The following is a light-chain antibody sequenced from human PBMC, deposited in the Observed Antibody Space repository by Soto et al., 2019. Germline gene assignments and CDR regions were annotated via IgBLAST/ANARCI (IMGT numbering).Light chain of an antibody. CDR1: ESVSNN. Sequence: EIVMTQSPATLSVSPGERATLSCRASESVSNNLAWYQQKPGQAPRLLIYFASTRATGIPARFSGSGSGTEFTLTISSLQSEDFAVYYCQQYGSSPLYTFGQGTKLEIK. CDR3: QQYGSSPLYT. J-gene: IGKJ2*01. V-gene: IGKV3D-15*02. CDR2: FAS.